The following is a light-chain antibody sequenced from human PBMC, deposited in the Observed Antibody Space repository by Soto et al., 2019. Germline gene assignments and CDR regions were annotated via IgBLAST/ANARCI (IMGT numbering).Light chain of an antibody. CDR2: TTS. J-gene: IGKJ1*01. V-gene: IGKV1-39*01. CDR3: QQSFTAPWT. CDR1: QSISTC. Sequence: DIQMTQSPSSLSASVGDRVTVTCRASQSISTCLNWYQQKPGKAPNLLIYTTSTLHGGVPSRFSGSGSGTDFTLTISSLQPEDFATYYCQQSFTAPWTFGQGPRVEIK.